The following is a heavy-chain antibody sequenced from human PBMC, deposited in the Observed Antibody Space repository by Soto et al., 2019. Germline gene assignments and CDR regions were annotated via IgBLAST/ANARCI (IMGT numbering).Heavy chain of an antibody. Sequence: EVQLLESGGGLVQPGGSLRLSCAASGFTFSSYAMSWVRQAPGKGLEWVSAISGSGGRTYYADSVKGRFTISRDNSKHTLDLQMNSLRAEDTAVYYCAKDPNYDEPYYWGQGTLVTVSS. CDR1: GFTFSSYA. V-gene: IGHV3-23*01. J-gene: IGHJ4*02. CDR3: AKDPNYDEPYY. CDR2: ISGSGGRT. D-gene: IGHD3-3*01.